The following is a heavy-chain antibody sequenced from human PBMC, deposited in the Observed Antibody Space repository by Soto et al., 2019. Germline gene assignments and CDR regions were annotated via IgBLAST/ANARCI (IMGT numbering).Heavy chain of an antibody. CDR1: GFTFSVYY. J-gene: IGHJ4*02. Sequence: QVQLVESGGGLVGPGGSLRLSCAASGFTFSVYYMSWIRQAPGKGLEWVSHISGSGNTIYYADSVKGRFSISRDNAENAVYLQMNRLRGEDTGVYYCARDGGRGWDLDNWGQGTLVTVSS. D-gene: IGHD6-19*01. CDR2: ISGSGNTI. CDR3: ARDGGRGWDLDN. V-gene: IGHV3-11*01.